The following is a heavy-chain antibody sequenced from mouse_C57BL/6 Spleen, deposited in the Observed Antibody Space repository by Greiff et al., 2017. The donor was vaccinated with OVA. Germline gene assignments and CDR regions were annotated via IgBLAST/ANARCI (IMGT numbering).Heavy chain of an antibody. V-gene: IGHV1-78*01. CDR2: IYPRDGST. D-gene: IGHD2-1*01. Sequence: VQLQQSDAELVKPGASVKISCKVSGYTFTDHTIHWMKQRPEQGLEWIGYIYPRDGSTKYNEKFKGKATLTADKSSSTAYMQLNSLTSEDSAVYFCATYGNPHYYAMDYWGQGTSVTVSS. CDR3: ATYGNPHYYAMDY. CDR1: GYTFTDHT. J-gene: IGHJ4*01.